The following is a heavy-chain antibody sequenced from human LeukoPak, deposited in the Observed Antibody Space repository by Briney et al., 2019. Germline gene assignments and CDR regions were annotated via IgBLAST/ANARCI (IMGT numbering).Heavy chain of an antibody. V-gene: IGHV1-8*01. CDR1: GYTFTSYD. CDR3: ARWRRIAAAERALGY. D-gene: IGHD6-13*01. CDR2: MNPNSGNT. Sequence: ASVKVSCKAPGYTFTSYDTNWARPATGQGLEWMGWMNPNSGNTGYAQKFQGRVTMTRNTSISTAYMELSSLRSEDTAVYYCARWRRIAAAERALGYWGQGTLVTVSS. J-gene: IGHJ4*02.